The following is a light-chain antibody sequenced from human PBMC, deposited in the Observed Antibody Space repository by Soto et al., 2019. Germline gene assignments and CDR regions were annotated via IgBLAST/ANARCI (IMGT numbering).Light chain of an antibody. V-gene: IGKV3-20*01. Sequence: DIVLTQSPGTLSLSPGERATLSCRASQSVSNNYLGWYQQKPGQAPRLLIYGASSRATGITDRFSGSGSGTDFTLTINRLEPEDFAVYYYHQYGSSPWAFGQGTKVEIK. CDR1: QSVSNNY. J-gene: IGKJ1*01. CDR2: GAS. CDR3: HQYGSSPWA.